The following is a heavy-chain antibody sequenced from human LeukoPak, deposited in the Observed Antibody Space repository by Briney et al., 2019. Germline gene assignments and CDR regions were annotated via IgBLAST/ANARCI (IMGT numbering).Heavy chain of an antibody. CDR2: ISGSGGRT. Sequence: GGSLRLACAASGFTFSSYAMSWGRQAPGKGLEWVAAISGSGGRTNYADSGKGRFTISTDNPKNPLYLQMNSLRAAAPAVYYCAREGVIAAAFGYWGQGTLVTVSA. CDR1: GFTFSSYA. D-gene: IGHD6-13*01. V-gene: IGHV3-23*01. CDR3: AREGVIAAAFGY. J-gene: IGHJ4*02.